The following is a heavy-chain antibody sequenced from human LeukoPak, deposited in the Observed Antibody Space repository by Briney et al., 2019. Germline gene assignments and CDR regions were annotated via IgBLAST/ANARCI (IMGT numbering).Heavy chain of an antibody. CDR2: ITSSGGST. CDR3: AKEAPPGCDYFDY. J-gene: IGHJ4*02. Sequence: GGSLRLTCAASGFTFSSTDMRWVRQAPGKGLEWVSAITSSGGSTYYAYSVKGRFTISRDTTKNMQYLHKNSLRDQTTAEYFSAKEAPPGCDYFDYWGQGTLVTVSS. V-gene: IGHV3-23*01. D-gene: IGHD1-1*01. CDR1: GFTFSSTD.